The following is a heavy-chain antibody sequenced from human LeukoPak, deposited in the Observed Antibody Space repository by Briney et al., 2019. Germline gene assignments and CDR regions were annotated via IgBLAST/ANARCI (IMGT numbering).Heavy chain of an antibody. CDR1: GGSISSSSYY. CDR3: ARQDYDFWSGYYDY. V-gene: IGHV4-39*01. D-gene: IGHD3-3*01. Sequence: SETLSLTCTVSGGSISSSSYYWGWIRQPPGKGLEWIGSIYYSGSTYYNPSLKSRVTISVDTSKNQFSLKLSSVTAADTAVYFCARQDYDFWSGYYDYWGQGTLVTVSS. CDR2: IYYSGST. J-gene: IGHJ4*02.